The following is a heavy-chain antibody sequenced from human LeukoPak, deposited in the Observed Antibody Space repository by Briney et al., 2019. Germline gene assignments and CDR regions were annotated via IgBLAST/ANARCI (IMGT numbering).Heavy chain of an antibody. Sequence: SVKVSCKASGYTFTGYYMHWVRQAPGQGLEWMGRIIPIFGTANYAQKFQGRVTITTDESTSTAYMELSSLRSEDTAVYYCARGPDYYDSSGYYIHWGQGTLVTVSS. D-gene: IGHD3-22*01. CDR3: ARGPDYYDSSGYYIH. J-gene: IGHJ4*02. CDR2: IIPIFGTA. V-gene: IGHV1-69*05. CDR1: GYTFTGYY.